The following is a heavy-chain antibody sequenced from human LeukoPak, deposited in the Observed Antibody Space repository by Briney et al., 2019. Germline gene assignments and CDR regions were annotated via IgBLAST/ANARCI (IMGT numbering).Heavy chain of an antibody. CDR2: IIPIFGTA. V-gene: IGHV1-69*13. CDR1: GGTFSSYA. Sequence: GASVKVSCKASGGTFSSYAISWVRQAPGQGLEWMGGIIPIFGTANYAQKFQGRVTTTADESTSTAYMELSSLRSEDTAVYYCARDPRGGSSGWYNYYGMDVWGQGTTVIVSS. D-gene: IGHD6-19*01. J-gene: IGHJ6*02. CDR3: ARDPRGGSSGWYNYYGMDV.